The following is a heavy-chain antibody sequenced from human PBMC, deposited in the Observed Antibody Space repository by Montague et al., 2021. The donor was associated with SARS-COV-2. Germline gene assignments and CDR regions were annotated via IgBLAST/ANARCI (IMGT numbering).Heavy chain of an antibody. D-gene: IGHD5-24*01. CDR2: INHSGST. J-gene: IGHJ4*02. CDR1: GGSFSGYY. V-gene: IGHV4-34*01. Sequence: SETLSLTCAVYGGSFSGYYWSWIRQPPGKGLEWIGEINHSGSTNYNPSLKSGVTISVDTSKNQFSLKLSSVTAADTAVYYCARVFPRWLQFDPYFDYWGQGTLVPVSS. CDR3: ARVFPRWLQFDPYFDY.